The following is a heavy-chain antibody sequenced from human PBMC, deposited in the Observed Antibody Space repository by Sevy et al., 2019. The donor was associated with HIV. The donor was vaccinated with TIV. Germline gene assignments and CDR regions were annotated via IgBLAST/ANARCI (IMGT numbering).Heavy chain of an antibody. J-gene: IGHJ4*02. CDR2: ISRSSSTI. CDR1: GFTFSSYS. Sequence: GGSLRLSCAASGFTFSSYSMNWVRQAPGKGLEWVSYISRSSSTIYYADSVKGRFTISRDNAKNSLYLQMNSLRDEDTAVYYCARERKMYDSSGYYFHFDYWCQGTLVTVSS. V-gene: IGHV3-48*02. CDR3: ARERKMYDSSGYYFHFDY. D-gene: IGHD3-22*01.